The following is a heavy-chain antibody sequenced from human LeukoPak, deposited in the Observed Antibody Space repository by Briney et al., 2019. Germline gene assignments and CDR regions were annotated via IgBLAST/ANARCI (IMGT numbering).Heavy chain of an antibody. D-gene: IGHD3-3*01. CDR3: ARGRQFLEWLGFDY. CDR2: IYHSRST. CDR1: GGSTSSGGYY. J-gene: IGHJ4*02. Sequence: SQTLSLTCTVSGGSTSSGGYYWSWIRQPPGKGLEWIGYIYHSRSTYYNPSLKSRVTISVDRSKIQFSLKLSSVTAADTAVYYCARGRQFLEWLGFDYWGQGTLVTVSS. V-gene: IGHV4-30-2*01.